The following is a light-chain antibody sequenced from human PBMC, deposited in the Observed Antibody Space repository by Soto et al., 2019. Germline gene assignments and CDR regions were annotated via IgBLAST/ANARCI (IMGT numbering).Light chain of an antibody. Sequence: QSALTQPASVSGSPGQSITISCTGTSSDVGGYNYVSWYQQHPGKAPKLMVYEVSNRPSGVSNRFSGFKSGNTASLTISGLQTEDEDDYYCSSYTSSATWVFGGGTKVTVL. CDR1: SSDVGGYNY. CDR2: EVS. V-gene: IGLV2-14*01. CDR3: SSYTSSATWV. J-gene: IGLJ3*02.